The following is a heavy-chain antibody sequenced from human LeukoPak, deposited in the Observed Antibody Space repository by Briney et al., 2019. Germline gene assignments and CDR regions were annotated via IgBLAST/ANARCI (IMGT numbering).Heavy chain of an antibody. Sequence: SETLSLTCSVSGVSISSGSNYWGWIRQPPGKTLEWIGSIYSSGSTYYNPSLKSRVIILIDTAKNQFSLNLNSVTAADTAVYYCARSDGYGLVGIWGQGTMVTVSS. CDR2: IYSSGST. CDR1: GVSISSGSNY. J-gene: IGHJ3*02. CDR3: ARSDGYGLVGI. V-gene: IGHV4-39*07. D-gene: IGHD3-10*01.